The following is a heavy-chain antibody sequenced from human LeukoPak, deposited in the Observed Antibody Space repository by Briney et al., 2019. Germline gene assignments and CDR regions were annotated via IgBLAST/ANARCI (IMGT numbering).Heavy chain of an antibody. V-gene: IGHV1-18*01. Sequence: ASVKVSCKASGYTFTSYGISWVRQAPGQGLEWMGWISAYNGNTNYAQKLQGRVTMTTDTSTSTAYMELRSLRSDDTAVYYCARDSDYYDRSGYYALPTGYWGQGTLVTVSS. D-gene: IGHD3-22*01. CDR2: ISAYNGNT. CDR3: ARDSDYYDRSGYYALPTGY. CDR1: GYTFTSYG. J-gene: IGHJ4*02.